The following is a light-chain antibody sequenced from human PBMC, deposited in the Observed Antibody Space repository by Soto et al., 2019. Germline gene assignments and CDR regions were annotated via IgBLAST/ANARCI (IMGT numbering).Light chain of an antibody. CDR2: KAS. V-gene: IGKV1-5*03. CDR1: QSITGW. J-gene: IGKJ1*01. Sequence: DIQMTQSPSTLSASVGYKITIPCRASQSITGWLSWFQQKPGKAPKLLISKASNLESGVPSRFSGCWPGTEGTRTSSGVQPYELTPYYCQQESPLTPWKCGQGTKVDIK. CDR3: QQESPLTPWK.